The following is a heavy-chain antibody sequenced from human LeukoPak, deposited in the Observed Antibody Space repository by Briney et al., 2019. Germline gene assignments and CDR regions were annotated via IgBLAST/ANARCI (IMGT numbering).Heavy chain of an antibody. CDR1: GGTFSSYA. CDR2: IIPILGIA. J-gene: IGHJ4*02. D-gene: IGHD6-19*01. Sequence: ASVKVSCKASGGTFSSYAISWVRQAPGQGLEWMGRIIPILGIANYAQKLQGRVTMTTDTSTSTAYMELRSLRSDDTAVYYCTRGPGIAVAGTFDYWGQGTLVTVSS. V-gene: IGHV1-69*04. CDR3: TRGPGIAVAGTFDY.